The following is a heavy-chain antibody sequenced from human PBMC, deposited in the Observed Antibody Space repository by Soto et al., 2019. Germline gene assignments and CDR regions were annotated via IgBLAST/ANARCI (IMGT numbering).Heavy chain of an antibody. Sequence: EVQLVESGGGLVQPGGSLRLSCAASGFTSSDYYMDWVRQAPGKGLEWVARIRNKAMSSTTEYAASVKGRFTISRDDSKNSVDLQMNSLKTEDTAVYFCARVVRDSRGYQFPSNWGQGTLVTVSS. J-gene: IGHJ4*02. CDR1: GFTSSDYY. V-gene: IGHV3-72*01. CDR2: IRNKAMSSTT. CDR3: ARVVRDSRGYQFPSN. D-gene: IGHD3-22*01.